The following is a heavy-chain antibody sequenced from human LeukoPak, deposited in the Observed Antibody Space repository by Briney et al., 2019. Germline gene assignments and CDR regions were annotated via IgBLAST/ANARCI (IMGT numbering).Heavy chain of an antibody. D-gene: IGHD2-15*01. CDR3: ARTVAATHLLFDY. CDR1: GGSISSYY. V-gene: IGHV4-59*01. CDR2: IYYSGST. Sequence: SSETLSLTCTVSGGSISSYYWSWIRQPPGKGLEWIGYIYYSGSTNYNPSLKSRVTISVDTSKNQFSLKLSSVTAADTAVYYCARTVAATHLLFDYWGQGTLVTVSS. J-gene: IGHJ4*02.